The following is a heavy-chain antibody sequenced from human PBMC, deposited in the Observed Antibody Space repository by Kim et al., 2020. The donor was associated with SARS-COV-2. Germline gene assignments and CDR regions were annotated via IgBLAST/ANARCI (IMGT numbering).Heavy chain of an antibody. Sequence: GGSLRLSCAASGFTFSSYEMNWVRQAPGKGLEWVSYISSSGSTIYYADSVKGRFTISRDNAKNSLYLQMNSLRAEDTAVYYCARDLQGLDYDNYYYYYGMDVSGQGTTVIVSS. D-gene: IGHD3-9*01. CDR1: GFTFSSYE. CDR2: ISSSGSTI. V-gene: IGHV3-48*03. CDR3: ARDLQGLDYDNYYYYYGMDV. J-gene: IGHJ6*02.